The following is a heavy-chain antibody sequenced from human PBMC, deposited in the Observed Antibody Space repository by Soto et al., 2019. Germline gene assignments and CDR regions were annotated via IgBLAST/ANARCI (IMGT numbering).Heavy chain of an antibody. CDR1: CYTFTSYG. D-gene: IGHD3-10*01. CDR3: AREDRGDLWFGELLESSYGMDV. Sequence: ASVKVSCKASCYTFTSYGIIWVRQAPGQGLEWMGWISAYNGNTNYAQKLQGRVTMTTDTSTSTAYMELRSLRSDDTAVYYCAREDRGDLWFGELLESSYGMDVWGQGTTVTVSS. V-gene: IGHV1-18*01. J-gene: IGHJ6*02. CDR2: ISAYNGNT.